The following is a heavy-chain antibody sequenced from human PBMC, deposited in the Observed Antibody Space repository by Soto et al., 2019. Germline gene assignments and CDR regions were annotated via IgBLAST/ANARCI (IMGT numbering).Heavy chain of an antibody. V-gene: IGHV1-69*13. D-gene: IGHD4-17*01. J-gene: IGHJ4*02. CDR3: AREVGYGDFSAALLD. CDR2: IVTLFGTA. Sequence: SVKVSCKASGGTFSSHSINWVRQAPGQGLEWMGGIVTLFGTANYAQNFQGRVTITADQSTSTVYMDLSSLRSDDTAVYYCAREVGYGDFSAALLDWGQGTLATVSS. CDR1: GGTFSSHS.